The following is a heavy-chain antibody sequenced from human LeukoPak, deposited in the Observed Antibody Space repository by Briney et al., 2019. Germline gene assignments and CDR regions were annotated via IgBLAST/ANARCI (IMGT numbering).Heavy chain of an antibody. D-gene: IGHD6-13*01. CDR1: GYSISSGYY. CDR3: ATSSSWYDYYFDY. CDR2: IYHSGST. V-gene: IGHV4-38-2*02. J-gene: IGHJ4*02. Sequence: PSETLSLTCTVSGYSISSGYYWGWIRQPPGKGLEWIGSIYHSGSTYYNPSLKSRVTISVDTSKNQFSLKLSSVTAADTAVYYCATSSSWYDYYFDYWGQGTLVTVSS.